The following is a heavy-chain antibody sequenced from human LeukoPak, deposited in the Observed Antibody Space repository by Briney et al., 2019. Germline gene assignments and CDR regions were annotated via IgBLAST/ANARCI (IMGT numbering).Heavy chain of an antibody. D-gene: IGHD2-2*01. CDR3: ARYQLLISGMDV. CDR1: GFTFSSYG. J-gene: IGHJ6*02. CDR2: IWYDGSNK. Sequence: GGSLRLSCAASGFTFSSYGMHWVRQAPGKGLEWVAVIWYDGSNKYYADSVKGRFTISRDNAKNSLYLQMNSLRAEDTAVYYCARYQLLISGMDVWGQGTTVTVSS. V-gene: IGHV3-33*03.